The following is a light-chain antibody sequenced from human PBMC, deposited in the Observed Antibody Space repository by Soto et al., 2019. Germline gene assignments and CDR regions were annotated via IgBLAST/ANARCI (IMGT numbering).Light chain of an antibody. V-gene: IGLV1-44*01. Sequence: QSVLTQPPSASGTPGQRVTISCSGSNSNIGSNTVNWYQQLPGTAPKLLIFSNNQRPSGVPDRFSASKSGTSASLAISGLQSEDEADYYCAAWDDSLNGCVFGTATKLTVL. CDR3: AAWDDSLNGCV. J-gene: IGLJ1*01. CDR2: SNN. CDR1: NSNIGSNT.